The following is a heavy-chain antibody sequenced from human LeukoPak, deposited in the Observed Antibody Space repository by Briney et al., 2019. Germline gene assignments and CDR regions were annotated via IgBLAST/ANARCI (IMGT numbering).Heavy chain of an antibody. Sequence: GGSLSLSCAASGFTFSDYGMHWVRQAPGRGLEWVAIISNDGSNEYYVDSVKGRFTISRDNSKNTLDLQMNSLRAEDTAVYFCARDVSGAIEQWGQGTQVTVSS. D-gene: IGHD1/OR15-1a*01. CDR3: ARDVSGAIEQ. J-gene: IGHJ4*02. CDR2: ISNDGSNE. CDR1: GFTFSDYG. V-gene: IGHV3-30*03.